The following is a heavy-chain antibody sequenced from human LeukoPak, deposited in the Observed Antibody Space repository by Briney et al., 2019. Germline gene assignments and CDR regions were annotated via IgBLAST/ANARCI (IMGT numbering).Heavy chain of an antibody. CDR1: GGSISNYY. Sequence: PSETLSLTCTVSGGSISNYYWSWIRQPPGKGLEWIGYIYYSGSTNYNPSLKSRVTISVDTSKNQFSLKLSSVTAADTAVYYCVACSSEDYYYYYMDVWGKGTTVTVSS. J-gene: IGHJ6*03. CDR2: IYYSGST. V-gene: IGHV4-59*08. CDR3: VACSSEDYYYYYMDV. D-gene: IGHD2-15*01.